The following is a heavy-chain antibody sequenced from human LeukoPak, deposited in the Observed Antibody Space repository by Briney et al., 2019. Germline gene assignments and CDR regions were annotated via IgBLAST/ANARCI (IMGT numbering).Heavy chain of an antibody. CDR2: IFPGDSDT. V-gene: IGHV5-51*01. CDR1: GYSFTSYW. CDR3: ARTDSSSWLHYFDY. Sequence: GESLKISCKGSGYSFTSYWIGWVRQMPGKGLEWMGIIFPGDSDTRYSPSFQGQVTISADKSISTAYLQWSSLKASDTAIYFCARTDSSSWLHYFDYWGQGTLVTVSS. J-gene: IGHJ4*02. D-gene: IGHD6-13*01.